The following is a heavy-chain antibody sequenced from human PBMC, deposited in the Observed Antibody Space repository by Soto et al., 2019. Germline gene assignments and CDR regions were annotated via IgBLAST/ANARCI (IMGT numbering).Heavy chain of an antibody. CDR2: IYWDDDK. Sequence: QITLKESGPTLVKPTQTLTLTCTFSGFSFTTDGMGVGWIRQPPGKALEWLALIYWDDDKRYSPSLKSRLTITKDASRNQVVLTLTNMDPADTATYYCAHLYWAASVTRYYFDYWGQGTLVTVSS. V-gene: IGHV2-5*02. CDR1: GFSFTTDGMG. CDR3: AHLYWAASVTRYYFDY. J-gene: IGHJ4*02. D-gene: IGHD2-15*01.